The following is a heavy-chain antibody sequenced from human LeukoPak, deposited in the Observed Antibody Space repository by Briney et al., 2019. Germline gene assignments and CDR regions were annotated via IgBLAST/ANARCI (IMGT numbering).Heavy chain of an antibody. D-gene: IGHD5-12*01. J-gene: IGHJ6*03. CDR3: ARDERRGYSGYDPYYMDV. CDR1: GYIFTGHL. Sequence: ASVKVSCKGSGYIFTGHLIHWVRQAPGQGLAWMGWINPNSGATTYAQKFKGRVTMTRDTSTSTAYMELSGLRSDDTAIYFCARDERRGYSGYDPYYMDVWGKGTTLTVSS. V-gene: IGHV1-2*02. CDR2: INPNSGAT.